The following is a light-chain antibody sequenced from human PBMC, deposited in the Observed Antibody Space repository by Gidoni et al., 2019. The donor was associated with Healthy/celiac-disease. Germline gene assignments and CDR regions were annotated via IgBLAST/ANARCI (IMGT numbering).Light chain of an antibody. V-gene: IGKV3-11*01. CDR3: QQSSKWPPFT. Sequence: EIVLAQSPATLSLSPGERATLSCRASQSVSSYLAWYQQKPGQAPRLLIYDASNRATGIPARFDGSGSGTDFTLTISSLEPEDFAVYYCQQSSKWPPFTFGPGTKVEIK. CDR1: QSVSSY. CDR2: DAS. J-gene: IGKJ3*01.